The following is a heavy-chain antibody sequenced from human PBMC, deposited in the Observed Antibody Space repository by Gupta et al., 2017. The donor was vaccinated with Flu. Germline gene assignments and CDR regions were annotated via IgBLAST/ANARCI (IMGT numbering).Heavy chain of an antibody. CDR2: IDASGTKI. CDR3: VKGNTGFSSPVPGE. CDR1: GFPFISYS. D-gene: IGHD6-19*01. V-gene: IGHV3-21*01. J-gene: IGHJ3*01. Sequence: EVFLMESGGGLVKPGGSLKLSCAASGFPFISYSMNWVRQAPGKGLECVSSIDASGTKIYYAVSWQGRFVISRDNSKISVYLQMNSLRGDDTAVYYCVKGNTGFSSPVPGEWGQGTVVTVSS.